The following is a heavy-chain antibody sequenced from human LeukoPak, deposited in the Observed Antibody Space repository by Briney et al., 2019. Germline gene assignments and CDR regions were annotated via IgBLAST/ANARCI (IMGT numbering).Heavy chain of an antibody. V-gene: IGHV4-59*08. CDR1: GGSISSYY. Sequence: SETLSLTCTVSGGSISSYYWSWVRQPPGKGLEWIGYIYYSGSTNYNPSLKSRVTISVDTSKNQFSLKLNSVTAADTAVYYCARLWYGMDVWGQGTTVTVSS. CDR3: ARLWYGMDV. D-gene: IGHD3-10*01. J-gene: IGHJ6*02. CDR2: IYYSGST.